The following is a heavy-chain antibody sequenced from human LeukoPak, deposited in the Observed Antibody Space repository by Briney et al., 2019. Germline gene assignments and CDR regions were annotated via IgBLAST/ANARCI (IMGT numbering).Heavy chain of an antibody. CDR1: GYTFTSYY. Sequence: ASVKVSCKASGYTFTSYYMHWVRQAPGQGLEWMGIINPSGGSTSYAQKFQGRVTITADESTSTAYMELSSLRSEDTAVYYCARAGGYGMDVWGQGTTVTVSS. CDR3: ARAGGYGMDV. J-gene: IGHJ6*02. CDR2: INPSGGST. V-gene: IGHV1-46*01.